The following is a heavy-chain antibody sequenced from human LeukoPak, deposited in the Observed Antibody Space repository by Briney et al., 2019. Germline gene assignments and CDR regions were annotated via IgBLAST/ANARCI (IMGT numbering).Heavy chain of an antibody. CDR3: ARGSRYFDY. CDR2: IIPMFGSS. J-gene: IGHJ4*02. Sequence: ASVKVSCKASGGTFSSYGINWVRQAPGQGLEWMGGIIPMFGSSNYAQKFQGRVTITADKSTSTAYMELSSLRSEDTAVYYCARGSRYFDYWGQGTLVTVSS. CDR1: GGTFSSYG. V-gene: IGHV1-69*06.